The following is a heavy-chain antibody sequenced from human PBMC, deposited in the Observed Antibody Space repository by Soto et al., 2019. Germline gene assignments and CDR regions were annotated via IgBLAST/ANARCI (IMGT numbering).Heavy chain of an antibody. Sequence: PWGSLRLSCAASGFTFSNAWMSWVRQAPGKGLEWVGRIKSKTDGGTTDYAAPVKGRFTISRDDSKNTLYLQMNSLKTEDTAVYYCTTDVYRIRGVIIDLTPSDYYGREVWGKGNTFIVSS. D-gene: IGHD3-10*01. CDR3: TTDVYRIRGVIIDLTPSDYYGREV. CDR2: IKSKTDGGTT. J-gene: IGHJ6*04. V-gene: IGHV3-15*01. CDR1: GFTFSNAW.